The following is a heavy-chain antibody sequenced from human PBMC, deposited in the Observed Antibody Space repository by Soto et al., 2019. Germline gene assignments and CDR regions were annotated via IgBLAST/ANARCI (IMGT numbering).Heavy chain of an antibody. CDR2: IDPSDSYT. J-gene: IGHJ6*02. CDR1: GYSFTSYW. Sequence: GESLKISCKGSGYSFTSYWISWVRQMPGKGLEWMGRIDPSDSYTNYSPSFQGHVTISADKSISTAYLQWSSLKASDTAMYYCARLYDSSGYYSNSYGMDVWCQGTTGTVSS. CDR3: ARLYDSSGYYSNSYGMDV. D-gene: IGHD3-22*01. V-gene: IGHV5-10-1*01.